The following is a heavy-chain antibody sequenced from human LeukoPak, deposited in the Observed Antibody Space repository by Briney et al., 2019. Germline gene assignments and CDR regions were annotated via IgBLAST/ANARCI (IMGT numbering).Heavy chain of an antibody. CDR2: ISGSGGST. V-gene: IGHV3-23*01. CDR3: AKAGPYYDFWSGYYLALGGDYGMDV. D-gene: IGHD3-3*01. CDR1: GFTFSSYA. Sequence: PGGSLRLSCAASGFTFSSYAMSWVRQAPGKGLEWVSAISGSGGSTYYADSVKGRFTISRDNSKNTLYLQMNSLRAEDTAVYYCAKAGPYYDFWSGYYLALGGDYGMDVWGQGTTVTVSS. J-gene: IGHJ6*02.